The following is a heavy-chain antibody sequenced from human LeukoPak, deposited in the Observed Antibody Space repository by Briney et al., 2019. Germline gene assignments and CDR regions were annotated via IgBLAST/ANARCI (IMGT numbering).Heavy chain of an antibody. CDR3: ARGAYYYED. Sequence: GGSLRLSCAASGFTFSSYAMHWVRQAPGKGLEWVAVISYDGSNKYYADSVKGRFTISRDNSKNTLYLQMNSLRAEDTAVYYCARGAYYYEDWGQGTLVTVSS. CDR2: ISYDGSNK. J-gene: IGHJ4*02. CDR1: GFTFSSYA. V-gene: IGHV3-30-3*01. D-gene: IGHD3-22*01.